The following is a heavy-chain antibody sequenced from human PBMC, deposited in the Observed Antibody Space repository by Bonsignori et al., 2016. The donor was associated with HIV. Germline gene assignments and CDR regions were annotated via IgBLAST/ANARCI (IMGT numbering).Heavy chain of an antibody. CDR2: INWNGGST. J-gene: IGHJ2*01. V-gene: IGHV3-20*01. Sequence: VRQAPGKGLEWVSGINWNGGSTGYADSVKGRFTISRDNAKNSLYLQMNSLRAEDTALYHCVKDDTGYFDLWGRGTLVTVSS. D-gene: IGHD3-22*01. CDR3: VKDDTGYFDL.